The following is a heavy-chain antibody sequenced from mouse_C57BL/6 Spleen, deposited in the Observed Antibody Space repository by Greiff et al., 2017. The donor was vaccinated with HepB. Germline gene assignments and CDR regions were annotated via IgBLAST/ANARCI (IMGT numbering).Heavy chain of an antibody. CDR2: IHPNSGST. Sequence: QVQLQQPGAELVKPGASVKLSCKASGYTFTSYWMHWVKQRPGQGLEWIGMIHPNSGSTNYNEKFKSKATLTVDKSSSIAYMQLSILTSEDAAVYYCARLRQYYFDYWGQGTTLTVSS. CDR3: ARLRQYYFDY. CDR1: GYTFTSYW. J-gene: IGHJ2*01. V-gene: IGHV1-64*01. D-gene: IGHD2-12*01.